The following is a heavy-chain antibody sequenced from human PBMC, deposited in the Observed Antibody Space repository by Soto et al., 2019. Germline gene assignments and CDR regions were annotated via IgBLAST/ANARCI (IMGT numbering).Heavy chain of an antibody. Sequence: PGGSQRLSCAASGFNCRSYAMSWVRQAPGKGLEWVSAISGSGGSTYYADSVKGRFTISRDNSKNTLYLQMNSLRTEDTAVYYCAKDRIPLGLSSGWSIFDYWGQGTLVTVSS. J-gene: IGHJ4*02. CDR1: GFNCRSYA. D-gene: IGHD6-19*01. CDR2: ISGSGGST. CDR3: AKDRIPLGLSSGWSIFDY. V-gene: IGHV3-23*01.